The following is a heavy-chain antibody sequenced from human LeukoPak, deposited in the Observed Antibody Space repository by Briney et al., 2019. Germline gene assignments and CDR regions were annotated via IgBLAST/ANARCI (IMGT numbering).Heavy chain of an antibody. D-gene: IGHD3-22*01. Sequence: SETLSLTCTVSGGSISSYYWSWIRQPAGKGLEWIGRIYTSGSTNYNPSLKSRVTMSVDTSKNQFSLKLSSVTAADTAVYYCARDPRFYYDSRGAFDIWGQGTMVTVSS. V-gene: IGHV4-4*07. J-gene: IGHJ3*02. CDR1: GGSISSYY. CDR3: ARDPRFYYDSRGAFDI. CDR2: IYTSGST.